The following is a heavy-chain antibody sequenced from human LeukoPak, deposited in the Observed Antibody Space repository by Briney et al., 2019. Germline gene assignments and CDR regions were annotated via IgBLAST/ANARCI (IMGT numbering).Heavy chain of an antibody. D-gene: IGHD6-13*01. CDR3: AREGVGSSWYSEGLDY. CDR1: RFTFSSYS. J-gene: IGHJ4*02. CDR2: ITQDGSEK. V-gene: IGHV3-7*01. Sequence: GGTLRLSRAASRFTFSSYSMNCVRQAPGKGLEWVANITQDGSEKYYVDSVKGRFTISRDNAKNRLYLQMNSWRAEDTAVYYCAREGVGSSWYSEGLDYWGKGTLVTVSS.